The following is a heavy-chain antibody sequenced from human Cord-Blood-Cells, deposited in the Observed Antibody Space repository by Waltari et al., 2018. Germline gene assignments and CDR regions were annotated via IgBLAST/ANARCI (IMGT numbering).Heavy chain of an antibody. CDR2: ISGSGGNT. V-gene: IGHV3-23*04. D-gene: IGHD2-15*01. CDR3: AKDTDIVVVVAAIPVGGMDV. CDR1: GFTFSSYA. Sequence: EVQLVESGGGLVQPGGSLRLSCAASGFTFSSYAMSWVRRAPGKGREWVSAISGSGGNTYYADSVKGRFTISRDNSKNTLYLQMNSLRAEDTAVYYCAKDTDIVVVVAAIPVGGMDVWGQGTTVTVSS. J-gene: IGHJ6*02.